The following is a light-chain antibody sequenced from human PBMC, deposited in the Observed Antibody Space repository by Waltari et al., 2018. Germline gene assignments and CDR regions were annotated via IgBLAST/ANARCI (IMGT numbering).Light chain of an antibody. CDR1: SSDVGGYNY. Sequence: QSALTQPRPVSGSPGQSVTISCTGTSSDVGGYNYVSWYQHHPGKAPKLMIYEVSKRPSGVPDRFSGSQSGSTASLTVSGLQDEDEADYYCSSYAGNNVYVFGSGTKVTVL. CDR3: SSYAGNNVYV. CDR2: EVS. V-gene: IGLV2-11*01. J-gene: IGLJ1*01.